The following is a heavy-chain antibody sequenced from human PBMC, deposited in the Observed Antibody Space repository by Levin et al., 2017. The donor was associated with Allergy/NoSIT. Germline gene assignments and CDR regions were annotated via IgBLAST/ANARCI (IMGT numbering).Heavy chain of an antibody. Sequence: SETLSLICSVSDGSVTSGAYHWGWIRQPPGKGREWIGSVYFIGNSHYNSFLKSRVTISVDASKNQFSLQLSAVTAADTAVYYCVRHRGESYYYMDVWGKGTTVPVSS. D-gene: IGHD3-10*01. CDR1: DGSVTSGAYH. V-gene: IGHV4-39*01. J-gene: IGHJ6*03. CDR2: VYFIGNS. CDR3: VRHRGESYYYMDV.